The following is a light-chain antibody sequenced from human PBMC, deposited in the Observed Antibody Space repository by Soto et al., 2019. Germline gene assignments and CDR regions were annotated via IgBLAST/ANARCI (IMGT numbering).Light chain of an antibody. Sequence: QSVLTQPASVSGSPGQSITISCTGTNSDVGGYNYVSWFQQYPGKAPKLIISEVSNRPSGVSNRFSGSKSGNAASLTISGLQAEDEAEYFCFSFTTSWTHVFGTGTKVTVL. CDR3: FSFTTSWTHV. J-gene: IGLJ1*01. V-gene: IGLV2-14*03. CDR1: NSDVGGYNY. CDR2: EVS.